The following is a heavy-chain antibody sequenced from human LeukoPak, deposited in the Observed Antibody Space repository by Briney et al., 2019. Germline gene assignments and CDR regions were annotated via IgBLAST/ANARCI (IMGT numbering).Heavy chain of an antibody. CDR1: GFTFSSYG. CDR2: IRYDGSNK. CDR3: AREETAIDY. J-gene: IGHJ4*02. Sequence: PGGSLRLSCAASGFTFSSYGMHWVRQAPGKGLEWVAFIRYDGSNKYYADSVKGRFTISRDNAKNSLYLQMNSLRAEDTAVYYCAREETAIDYWGQGTLVTVSS. D-gene: IGHD5-24*01. V-gene: IGHV3-30*02.